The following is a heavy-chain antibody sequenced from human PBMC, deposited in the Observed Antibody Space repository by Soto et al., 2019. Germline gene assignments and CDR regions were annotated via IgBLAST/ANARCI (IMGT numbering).Heavy chain of an antibody. V-gene: IGHV4-34*01. CDR3: ARGGNSSDFIMYSTTSSRFDP. CDR1: GGSFSGYY. CDR2: INHSGST. J-gene: IGHJ5*02. D-gene: IGHD6-13*01. Sequence: PSETLSLTCAVDGGSFSGYYWSWIRQPPGKGLEWIGEINHSGSTNYNPSLKSRVTISVDTSKNQFSLKLSSVTAADTAVYYCARGGNSSDFIMYSTTSSRFDPWAQRTLVPVSS.